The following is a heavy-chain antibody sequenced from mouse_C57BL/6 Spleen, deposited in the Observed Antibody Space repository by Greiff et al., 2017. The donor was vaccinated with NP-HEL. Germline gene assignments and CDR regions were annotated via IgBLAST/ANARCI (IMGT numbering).Heavy chain of an antibody. D-gene: IGHD1-1*01. J-gene: IGHJ4*01. CDR2: IWSGGSP. V-gene: IGHV2-5*01. Sequence: VQLQQSGPGLVQPSQSLSITCTVSGFSLTSYGVHWVRQSPGKGLEWLGVIWSGGSPDYNAAFMSRLSITKDNSKSQVFFKMNSLQADDTAIYYCAKKKGGNGSYAMDYWGQGTSVTVSS. CDR3: AKKKGGNGSYAMDY. CDR1: GFSLTSYG.